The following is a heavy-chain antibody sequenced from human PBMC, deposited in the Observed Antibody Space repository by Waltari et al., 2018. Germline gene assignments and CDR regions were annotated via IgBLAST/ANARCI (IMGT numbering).Heavy chain of an antibody. Sequence: GFTFSSYAMHWVRQAPGKGLEWVAVISYDGSNKYYADSVKGRFTIPRDNSKNMLYLQMNSLRAEDTAVYYCASDLIRVGANYYGMDVWGQGTTVTVSS. J-gene: IGHJ6*02. CDR1: GFTFSSYA. CDR2: ISYDGSNK. CDR3: ASDLIRVGANYYGMDV. V-gene: IGHV3-30-3*01. D-gene: IGHD1-26*01.